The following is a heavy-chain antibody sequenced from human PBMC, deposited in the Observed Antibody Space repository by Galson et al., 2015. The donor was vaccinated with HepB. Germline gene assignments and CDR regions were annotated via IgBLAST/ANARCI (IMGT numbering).Heavy chain of an antibody. V-gene: IGHV1-46*01. CDR3: SLWLFDYFHATDV. CDR1: GYTFTSFY. J-gene: IGHJ6*01. CDR2: INPSDGRT. Sequence: SVKVSCKASGYTFTSFYVEWVRQAPGQGLEWMGIINPSDGRTNSAQKFQDRVTLTRDTSTSTVYMELSSLTSEDTAVYYCSLWLFDYFHATDVWGQGTTVTVSS. D-gene: IGHD3-10*01.